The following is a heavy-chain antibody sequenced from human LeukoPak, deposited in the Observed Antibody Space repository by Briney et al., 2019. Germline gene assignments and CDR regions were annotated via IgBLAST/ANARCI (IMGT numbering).Heavy chain of an antibody. CDR3: ASGYSSSWCVDY. CDR1: GGTFSSYA. Sequence: SVKVSCKASGGTFSSYAISWVRQAPGQGLEWMGGIIPIFGTANYAQKFQGRVTITADESTSTAYMELSSLRSEDTAVYYCASGYSSSWCVDYWGQGTLVSVSS. CDR2: IIPIFGTA. D-gene: IGHD6-13*01. J-gene: IGHJ4*02. V-gene: IGHV1-69*13.